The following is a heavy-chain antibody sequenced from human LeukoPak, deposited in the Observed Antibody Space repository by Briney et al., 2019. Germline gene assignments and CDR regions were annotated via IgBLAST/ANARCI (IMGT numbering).Heavy chain of an antibody. D-gene: IGHD3-22*01. CDR3: ARGPGGRRGYYPLEDYYYDRYMGV. J-gene: IGHJ6*03. CDR1: GYTFTSYG. Sequence: ASVKVSCKASGYTFTSYGISWVRQAPGQGLEWMGWISTYNRNTHYAQRLQGRVTMTTDTSTSTAYIELRRLTSDDTVVYYCARGPGGRRGYYPLEDYYYDRYMGVWGKGTTVTVFS. CDR2: ISTYNRNT. V-gene: IGHV1-18*01.